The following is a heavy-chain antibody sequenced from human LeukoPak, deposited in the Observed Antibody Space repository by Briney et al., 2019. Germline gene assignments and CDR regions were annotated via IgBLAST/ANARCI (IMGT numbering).Heavy chain of an antibody. V-gene: IGHV3-23*01. CDR1: GFTVSTVA. CDR3: AKDRSGYGSGSYSFAY. CDR2: VSYTRVAT. J-gene: IGHJ4*02. Sequence: GGSLSLYYAASGFTVSTVALSWVRQAPGKGLEWVSGVSYTRVATYYADSVKGRFTISRDNSKNTLYLQMNSLRVEDTAVYYCAKDRSGYGSGSYSFAYWGQGTLVTVSS. D-gene: IGHD3-10*01.